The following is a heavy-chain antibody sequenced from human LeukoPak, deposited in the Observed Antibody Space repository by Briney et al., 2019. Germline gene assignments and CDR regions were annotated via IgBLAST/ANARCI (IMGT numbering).Heavy chain of an antibody. D-gene: IGHD6-6*01. CDR3: ARDWGVEARPGYMDV. J-gene: IGHJ6*03. CDR1: GGSISSYY. V-gene: IGHV4-4*07. Sequence: SETLSLTSTVSGGSISSYYLSWIRQPAGKGLECIGRIYSSGTNYNPSLKSRVTMSADTSRNQVSLTLSSVTAADTAVYYCARDWGVEARPGYMDVWGKGTTVTVSS. CDR2: IYSSGT.